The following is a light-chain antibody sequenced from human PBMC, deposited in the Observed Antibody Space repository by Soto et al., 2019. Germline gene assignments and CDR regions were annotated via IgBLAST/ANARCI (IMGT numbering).Light chain of an antibody. V-gene: IGKV1-5*03. CDR2: KAA. Sequence: DIQMTQSPSSLSASVGDRVAITCRASYNIAPCVAFYQQKPGKAPKLLIYKAANLADEVPSRFAGSGSGTEFTLTISSLQSEDFAVYYCQQYNNWPPITFGQGTRLEIK. CDR3: QQYNNWPPIT. J-gene: IGKJ5*01. CDR1: YNIAPC.